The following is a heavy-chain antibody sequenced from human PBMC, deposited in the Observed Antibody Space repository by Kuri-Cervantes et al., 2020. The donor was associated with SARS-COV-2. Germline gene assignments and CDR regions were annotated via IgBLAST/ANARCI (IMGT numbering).Heavy chain of an antibody. CDR1: GFTFDDYA. D-gene: IGHD6-19*01. CDR3: AKTVAGTGIDY. Sequence: GESLKISCAASGFTFDDYAMSWVRQAPGKGLEWVSAISGSGGSTYYADSVKGRFTISRDNSKNTLYLQMNSLRAEDTAVYYCAKTVAGTGIDYWGQGTLVTVSS. V-gene: IGHV3-23*01. CDR2: ISGSGGST. J-gene: IGHJ4*02.